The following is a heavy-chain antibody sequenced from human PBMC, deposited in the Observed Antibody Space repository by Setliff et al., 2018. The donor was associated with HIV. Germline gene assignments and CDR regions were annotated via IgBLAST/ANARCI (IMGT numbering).Heavy chain of an antibody. CDR2: IYPGDSDT. J-gene: IGHJ4*02. D-gene: IGHD5-18*01. CDR3: ARQAYSYGSHFDY. Sequence: SLKISCKGSGYSFTTYWIGWVRQMPGKGLEWMGIIYPGDSDTRYSPSFQGQVTISADKSITTAFLQWSSLKASDTAMYFCARQAYSYGSHFDYWGQGTLVTVSS. V-gene: IGHV5-51*01. CDR1: GYSFTTYW.